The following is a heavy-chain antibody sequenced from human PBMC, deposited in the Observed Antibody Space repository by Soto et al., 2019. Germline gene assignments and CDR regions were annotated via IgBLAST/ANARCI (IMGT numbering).Heavy chain of an antibody. V-gene: IGHV6-1*01. J-gene: IGHJ4*02. CDR2: TYYRSKWYS. CDR3: ARGSYYSGWV. D-gene: IGHD6-19*01. CDR1: GGSVSSTSAA. Sequence: SQTLSLTCVISGGSVSSTSAAWSWIRQSTSRGLEWLGRTYYRSKWYSDYAVSVKSRITINPDTSKNQFSLQLNSVTPEDTAVYYCARGSYYSGWVWGQGTLVTVSS.